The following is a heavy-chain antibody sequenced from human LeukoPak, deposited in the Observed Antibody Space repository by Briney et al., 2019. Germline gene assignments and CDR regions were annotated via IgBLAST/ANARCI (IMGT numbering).Heavy chain of an antibody. D-gene: IGHD3-3*01. CDR1: GFTFDDYG. Sequence: PGGSLRLSCAASGFTFDDYGMSWVRQAPGKGLEWVASINWNGGSTDYADSVKGRFTISRDNAKNSLSLQMNSLRGEDTALYYCARAGYYTSLNYYYYYMDVWGKGTTVTVSS. V-gene: IGHV3-20*04. CDR3: ARAGYYTSLNYYYYYMDV. J-gene: IGHJ6*03. CDR2: INWNGGST.